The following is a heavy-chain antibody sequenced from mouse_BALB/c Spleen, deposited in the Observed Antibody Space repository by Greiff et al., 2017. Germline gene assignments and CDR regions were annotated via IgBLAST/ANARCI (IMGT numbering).Heavy chain of an antibody. Sequence: EVQLVESGGGLVKPGGSLKLSCAASGFTFSSYAMSWVRQTPEKRLEWVASISSGGSTYYPDSVKGRFTISRDNARNILYLQMSSLRSEDTAMYYCERAYPPSYAMDDGGQGTAVTVSS. CDR2: ISSGGST. CDR3: ERAYPPSYAMDD. V-gene: IGHV5-6-5*01. J-gene: IGHJ4*01. CDR1: GFTFSSYA.